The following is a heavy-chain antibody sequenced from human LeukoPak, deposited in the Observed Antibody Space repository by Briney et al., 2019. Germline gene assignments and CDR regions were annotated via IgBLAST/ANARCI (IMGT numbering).Heavy chain of an antibody. D-gene: IGHD5-18*01. CDR2: IFQGGTT. CDR3: ARIGTAMIDY. V-gene: IGHV4-38-2*02. CDR1: GYSIRSGFY. J-gene: IGHJ4*02. Sequence: SETLSLTCTVSGYSIRSGFYWGWIRQAPGKGLEWIGSIFQGGTTFYNPSLKSRVIISADTSNNEFSLKLSSVAAADTAVYYCARIGTAMIDYWGQGTLVTVSS.